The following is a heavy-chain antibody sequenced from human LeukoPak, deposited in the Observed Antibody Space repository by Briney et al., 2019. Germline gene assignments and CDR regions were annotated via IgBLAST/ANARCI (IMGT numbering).Heavy chain of an antibody. CDR2: IIPIFGTA. J-gene: IGHJ4*02. CDR3: ANAAAGDRGPPYYFDY. Sequence: GASVKVSCKASGGTFSSYAISWVRQAPGQGLEWMGGIIPIFGTANYAQKFQGRVTITADKSTSTAYMELSSLRSEDTAVYYCANAAAGDRGPPYYFDYWGQGTLVTVSS. CDR1: GGTFSSYA. D-gene: IGHD6-13*01. V-gene: IGHV1-69*06.